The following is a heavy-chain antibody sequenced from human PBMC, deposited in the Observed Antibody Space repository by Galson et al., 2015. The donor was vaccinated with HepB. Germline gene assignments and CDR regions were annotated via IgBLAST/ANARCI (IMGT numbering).Heavy chain of an antibody. J-gene: IGHJ6*02. Sequence: SVKVSCKASGGTFSSYAISWVRQAPGQGLEWMGGIIPIFGTANYAQKFQGRVTITADESTSTAHMELSSLRSEDTAVYYCARDLMTHDQRGPGAVGDVWGQGTTVTVSS. D-gene: IGHD3-10*01. V-gene: IGHV1-69*13. CDR3: ARDLMTHDQRGPGAVGDV. CDR2: IIPIFGTA. CDR1: GGTFSSYA.